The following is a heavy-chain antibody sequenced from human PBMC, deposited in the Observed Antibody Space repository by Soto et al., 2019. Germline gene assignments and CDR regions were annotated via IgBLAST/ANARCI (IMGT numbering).Heavy chain of an antibody. CDR3: ARVDYDSSGYYLFAAFDI. V-gene: IGHV3-30-3*01. Sequence: GGSLRLSCAASGFTFSSYATHWVRQAPGKGLEWVAVISYDGSNKYYADSVKGRFTISRDNSKNTLYLQMNSLRAEDTAVYYCARVDYDSSGYYLFAAFDIWGQGTMVTVSS. J-gene: IGHJ3*02. CDR1: GFTFSSYA. D-gene: IGHD3-22*01. CDR2: ISYDGSNK.